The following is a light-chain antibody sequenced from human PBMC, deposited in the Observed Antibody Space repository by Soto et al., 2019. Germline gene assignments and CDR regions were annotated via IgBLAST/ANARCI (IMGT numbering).Light chain of an antibody. Sequence: QSALTQPASVSGSPGQSITISCTGTTSDVGSYNLVSWYQQHPGKAPQLMIYEGTKRPSGVSNRFSGSQSGNTASLTISGLQAEDEADYYCSSYAGSGTHVVFGGGTKLTVL. CDR3: SSYAGSGTHVV. J-gene: IGLJ2*01. CDR2: EGT. CDR1: TSDVGSYNL. V-gene: IGLV2-23*01.